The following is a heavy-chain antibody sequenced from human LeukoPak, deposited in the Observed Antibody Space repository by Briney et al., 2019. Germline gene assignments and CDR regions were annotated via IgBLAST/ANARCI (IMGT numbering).Heavy chain of an antibody. D-gene: IGHD3-3*01. Sequence: KPSGTLSLTCGVSGGSVTSTNWWTWVRQPPGKGLEWIGEVHLDGRTNYNPSLKSRLTMSVDLSENHISLKLTSVTAADTAVYYCAREGGFYRPLDYSGQGTLVNVSS. CDR3: AREGGFYRPLDY. CDR2: VHLDGRT. CDR1: GGSVTSTNW. V-gene: IGHV4-4*02. J-gene: IGHJ4*02.